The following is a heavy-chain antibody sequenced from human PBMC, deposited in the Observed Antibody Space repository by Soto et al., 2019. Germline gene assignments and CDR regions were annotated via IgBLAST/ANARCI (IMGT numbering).Heavy chain of an antibody. V-gene: IGHV3-23*01. CDR1: GFDFNNYD. J-gene: IGHJ4*02. Sequence: EVQLLESGGGLVQSGGSLRLSCVVSGFDFNNYDMSWGRQAPGKGLEWVSTIRDSGESAYYADSVKGRFTISRDNSKSTLYLEMNGLRAEDTARYYCLCISGGYWGQGTLVFVSS. D-gene: IGHD1-26*01. CDR3: LCISGGY. CDR2: IRDSGESA.